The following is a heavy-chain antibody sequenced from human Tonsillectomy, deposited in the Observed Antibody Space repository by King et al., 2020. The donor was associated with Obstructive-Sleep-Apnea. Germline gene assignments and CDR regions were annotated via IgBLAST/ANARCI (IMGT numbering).Heavy chain of an antibody. Sequence: VQLVESGAEVKKPGASVKVSCKASGYTFTGYYMHWVRQAPGQGLEWMGWINPNSGGTNYAQKFQGRVTMTRDTSISTAYMELSRRRSDDTAAYYCAGDLGYWSSSSCYTWFDPWGQGTLVTVSS. D-gene: IGHD2-2*01. CDR2: INPNSGGT. CDR3: AGDLGYWSSSSCYTWFDP. J-gene: IGHJ5*02. V-gene: IGHV1-2*02. CDR1: GYTFTGYY.